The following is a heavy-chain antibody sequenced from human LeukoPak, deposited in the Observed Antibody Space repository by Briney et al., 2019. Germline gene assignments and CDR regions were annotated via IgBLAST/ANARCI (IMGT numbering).Heavy chain of an antibody. CDR1: GFSFSSYW. CDR2: IKQVEGEK. Sequence: GGSLRLSCAASGFSFSSYWMSWVRQAPGKGLEWVANIKQVEGEKYYVDSVKGRFTISRDNAKNSLYLQMNSLRAEDTAVYYCAREASLNYMDVWGKGTTVTVSS. V-gene: IGHV3-7*01. J-gene: IGHJ6*03. CDR3: AREASLNYMDV.